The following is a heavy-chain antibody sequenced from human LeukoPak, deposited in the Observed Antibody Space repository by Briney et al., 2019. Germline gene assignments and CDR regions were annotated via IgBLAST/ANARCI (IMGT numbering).Heavy chain of an antibody. CDR1: GFTFSSYA. J-gene: IGHJ6*02. V-gene: IGHV3-30-3*01. Sequence: PGGSLRLSCAASGFTFSSYAMHWVRQAPGKGLEWVAVISYDGSNKYYADSVKGRFIISRDNSKNTLYLQMISLRAEDTAVYYCARDLVVVVPAAILETTPETYGMDVWGQGTTVTVSS. CDR3: ARDLVVVVPAAILETTPETYGMDV. CDR2: ISYDGSNK. D-gene: IGHD2-2*02.